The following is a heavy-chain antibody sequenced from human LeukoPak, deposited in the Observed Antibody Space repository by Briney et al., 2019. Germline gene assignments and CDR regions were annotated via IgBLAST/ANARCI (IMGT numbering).Heavy chain of an antibody. V-gene: IGHV1-2*02. CDR2: INPNSGGT. CDR1: GYTFTGYY. J-gene: IGHJ4*02. D-gene: IGHD2-15*01. CDR3: TSKEVGVFDY. Sequence: ASVKVSCXASGYTFTGYYIHWVRRAPGQGLQWMGWINPNSGGTNYAQKFQVRVTMTRDTSTSTAYMELSRLRSDDTAMYYCTSKEVGVFDYWGQGTLVTVSS.